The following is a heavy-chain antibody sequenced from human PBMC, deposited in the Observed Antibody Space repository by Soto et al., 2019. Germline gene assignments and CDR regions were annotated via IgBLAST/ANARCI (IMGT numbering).Heavy chain of an antibody. D-gene: IGHD1-1*01. V-gene: IGHV3-48*01. Sequence: GGSLRLSCAASGFTFSSYNMNWVRQAPGKGLEWVSYISSSSTTIYYADSVRGRFTISRDNAKNSLYLQMNSLRAEDTAVYYCARVRDVYNYHALDYWGQGTQVTVSS. CDR2: ISSSSTTI. CDR3: ARVRDVYNYHALDY. J-gene: IGHJ4*02. CDR1: GFTFSSYN.